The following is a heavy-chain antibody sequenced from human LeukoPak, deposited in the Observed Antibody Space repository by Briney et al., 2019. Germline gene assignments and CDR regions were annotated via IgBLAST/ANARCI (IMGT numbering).Heavy chain of an antibody. D-gene: IGHD3-10*01. CDR3: ARIDGSGYSPRGSWFDP. CDR1: GGSISSYY. CDR2: TYYSGST. Sequence: SETLSLTCTVSGGSISSYYWSWIRQPPGKGLEWIGYTYYSGSTNYNPSLKSRVTISVDTSKNQFSLKLSSVTAADTAVYYCARIDGSGYSPRGSWFDPWGQGTLVTVSS. J-gene: IGHJ5*02. V-gene: IGHV4-59*01.